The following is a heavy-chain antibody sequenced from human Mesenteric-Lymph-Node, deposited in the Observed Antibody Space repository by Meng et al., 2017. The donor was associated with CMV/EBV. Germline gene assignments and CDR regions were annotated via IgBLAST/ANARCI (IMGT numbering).Heavy chain of an antibody. CDR1: GGSISSGGYS. V-gene: IGHV4-31*03. Sequence: LSLTCTVSGGSISSGGYSWSWIRQRPGKGLEWIGYIYHGVSTYYHPSLKSRPSISVDTSKNQFSLNLTSVTAADTAVYYCARVSDYWGQGTLVTVSS. CDR2: IYHGVST. CDR3: ARVSDY. J-gene: IGHJ4*02.